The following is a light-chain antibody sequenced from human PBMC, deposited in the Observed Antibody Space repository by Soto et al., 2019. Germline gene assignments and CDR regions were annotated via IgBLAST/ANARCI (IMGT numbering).Light chain of an antibody. CDR2: GVS. V-gene: IGLV2-14*01. J-gene: IGLJ1*01. CDR1: SSDNVGYSD. Sequence: QSVLTQPASVSGSPGQSITISCTGTSSDNVGYSDVSWYQQHPGKAPKLMIYGVSIRPSGVSNRFSGSKSGNTASLTISVLQAEDEADYYCNSYTSSSTLLYVFGTGTKVTVL. CDR3: NSYTSSSTLLYV.